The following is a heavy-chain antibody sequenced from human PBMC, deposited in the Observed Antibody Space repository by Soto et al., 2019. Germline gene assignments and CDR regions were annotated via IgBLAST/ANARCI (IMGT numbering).Heavy chain of an antibody. J-gene: IGHJ5*02. Sequence: SETLSLTCTVSGGSISSYYWSRIRQPPGKGLEWIGYIYYSGSTNYNPSLKSRVTISVDTSKNQFSLKLSSVTAADTAVYYCARAVVVTAFWFDPWGQGTLVTVSS. CDR1: GGSISSYY. CDR3: ARAVVVTAFWFDP. CDR2: IYYSGST. V-gene: IGHV4-59*01. D-gene: IGHD2-21*02.